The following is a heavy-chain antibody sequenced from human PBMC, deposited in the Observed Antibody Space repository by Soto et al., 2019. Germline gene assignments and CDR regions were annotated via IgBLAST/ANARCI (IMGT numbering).Heavy chain of an antibody. V-gene: IGHV4-59*12. Sequence: SETLSLTCTVSGGSISSYYWSWIRQPPGKGLEWIGYIYYSGSTNYNPSLKSRVTIPVDTSKNQFSLKLSSVTAADTAVYYCARRTPTVTTRGMDVWGKGTTVTVSS. J-gene: IGHJ6*04. D-gene: IGHD4-17*01. CDR2: IYYSGST. CDR3: ARRTPTVTTRGMDV. CDR1: GGSISSYY.